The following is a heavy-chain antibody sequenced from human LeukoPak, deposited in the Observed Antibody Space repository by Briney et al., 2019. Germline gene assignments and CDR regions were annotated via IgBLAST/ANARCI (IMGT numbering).Heavy chain of an antibody. D-gene: IGHD2-8*02. J-gene: IGHJ3*02. V-gene: IGHV5-10-1*01. CDR3: ARHMGLVAPDGFDI. Sequence: PGGSLRLACKESRYSFTSYWVSWLRQMPGKGLEWMGRIDPSDSYTNYSPSFQGHVTISADKSLSTAYLQWSGLKASDTAMYYCARHMGLVAPDGFDIWGQGTMVTVSS. CDR2: IDPSDSYT. CDR1: RYSFTSYW.